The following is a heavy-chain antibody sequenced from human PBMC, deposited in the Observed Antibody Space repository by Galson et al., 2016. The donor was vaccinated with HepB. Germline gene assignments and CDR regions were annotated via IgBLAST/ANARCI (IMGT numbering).Heavy chain of an antibody. CDR3: ARRGYSHSSYYFDY. CDR2: IIPLFDST. J-gene: IGHJ4*02. V-gene: IGHV1-69*13. Sequence: SVKVSCKASEDTFSTYAISWVRQAPGQGLEWMGGIIPLFDSTSYAQKFQGRVTITADESTSTAYMELSSLRSEDTAIYYCARRGYSHSSYYFDYWGQGTLVTVSS. CDR1: EDTFSTYA. D-gene: IGHD5-12*01.